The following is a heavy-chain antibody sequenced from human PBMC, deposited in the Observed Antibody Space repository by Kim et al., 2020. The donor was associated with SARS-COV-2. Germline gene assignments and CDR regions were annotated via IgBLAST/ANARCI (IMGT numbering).Heavy chain of an antibody. V-gene: IGHV1-3*01. CDR2: INAGNANT. CDR1: GYTFTSYT. Sequence: ASVKVSCKASGYTFTSYTMHWVRQAPGQRLEWMGWINAGNANTKYSQKIQGRVTITRDTSATTVYMELSSLRSEDTAVYYCARGRTYAFDIWGHGTIVTVSS. J-gene: IGHJ3*02. CDR3: ARGRTYAFDI.